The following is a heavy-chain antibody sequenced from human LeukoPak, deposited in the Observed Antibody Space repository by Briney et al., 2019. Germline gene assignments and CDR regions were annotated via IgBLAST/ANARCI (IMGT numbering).Heavy chain of an antibody. Sequence: SETLSLTCTVSGGAVSGGNYYCSWIRQSPGKGLEWIGYIHYSGSTVYNPSLKSRVTMSIDTSKNQFSLNLSSVTAADTAVYYCARTGSTGGYGGQGTLVTVSS. D-gene: IGHD1-1*01. V-gene: IGHV4-61*01. CDR2: IHYSGST. CDR3: ARTGSTGGY. J-gene: IGHJ4*02. CDR1: GGAVSGGNYY.